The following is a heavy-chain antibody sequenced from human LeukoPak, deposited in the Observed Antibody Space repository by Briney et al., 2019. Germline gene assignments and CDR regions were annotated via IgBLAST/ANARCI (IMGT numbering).Heavy chain of an antibody. CDR2: IRYDGSNK. D-gene: IGHD3-16*01. CDR1: GFTFSSYG. V-gene: IGHV3-30*02. CDR3: VRDQGGAVSY. J-gene: IGHJ4*02. Sequence: GGSLRLSCAASGFTFSSYGMHWVRQAPGKGLEWVAFIRYDGSNKYYADSVKGRFTISRDNSKNTLYLQMNSLRAEDTAVYYCVRDQGGAVSYWGQGTLVTVSS.